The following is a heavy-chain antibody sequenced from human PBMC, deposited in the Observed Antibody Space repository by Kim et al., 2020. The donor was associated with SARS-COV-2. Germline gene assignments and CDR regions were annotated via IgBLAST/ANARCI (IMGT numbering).Heavy chain of an antibody. CDR2: IYYSGST. CDR3: ARGSRSWYEIDY. V-gene: IGHV4-59*13. Sequence: SETLSLTCTVSGGSISSYYWSWIRQPPGKGQEWIGYIYYSGSTNYNPSLKSRVTISVDTSKNQFSLKLSSVTAADTAVYYCARGSRSWYEIDYWGQGTLVTVSS. D-gene: IGHD6-13*01. CDR1: GGSISSYY. J-gene: IGHJ4*02.